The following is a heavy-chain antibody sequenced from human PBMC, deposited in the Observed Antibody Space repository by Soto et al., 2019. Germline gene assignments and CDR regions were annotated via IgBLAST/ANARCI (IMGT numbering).Heavy chain of an antibody. Sequence: QVQLVQSGAEVKKPGSSVKVSCKSSGGTYSPYTINWVRQAPGQGLEWMGRIIPFLGVTNYGLKFQARVTIPADKATNTAYMELRGLRFEDTAVYYCARDWESSVSTWSFVGLWGRGTLVTVSS. D-gene: IGHD3-16*01. CDR2: IIPFLGVT. J-gene: IGHJ4*02. CDR3: ARDWESSVSTWSFVGL. CDR1: GGTYSPYT. V-gene: IGHV1-69*08.